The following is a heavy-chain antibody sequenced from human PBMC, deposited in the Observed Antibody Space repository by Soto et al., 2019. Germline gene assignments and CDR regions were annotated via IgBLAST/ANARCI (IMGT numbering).Heavy chain of an antibody. CDR1: GGSISSGDYY. CDR3: SSGLEHYYYGMDA. D-gene: IGHD3-22*01. Sequence: QVQLQESGPGLVKPSQTLSLTCTVSGGSISSGDYYWSWIRQPPGKGLEWIGYIYYSGSTYSNPTHRRRVTISLDTSTNQFSLKLSSVTAADTAVYYCSSGLEHYYYGMDAWGPGTTVTVSS. V-gene: IGHV4-30-4*01. J-gene: IGHJ6*02. CDR2: IYYSGST.